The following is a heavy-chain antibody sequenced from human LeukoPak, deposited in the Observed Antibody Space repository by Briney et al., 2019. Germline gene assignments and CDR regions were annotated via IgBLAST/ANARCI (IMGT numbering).Heavy chain of an antibody. V-gene: IGHV3-48*04. D-gene: IGHD3-22*01. CDR3: AREDYYYDSSGYSLVSDY. Sequence: GGSLRLSCAASGFTFSSYSMNWVRQAPGKGLEWVSYISSSSSTIYYADSVKGRFTISRDNAKNSLYLQMNSLRAEDTAVYYCAREDYYYDSSGYSLVSDYWGQGTLVTVSS. J-gene: IGHJ4*02. CDR1: GFTFSSYS. CDR2: ISSSSSTI.